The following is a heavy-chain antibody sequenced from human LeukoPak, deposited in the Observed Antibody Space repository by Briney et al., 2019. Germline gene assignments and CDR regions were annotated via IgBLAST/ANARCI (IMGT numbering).Heavy chain of an antibody. CDR2: IYYSGST. V-gene: IGHV4-39*01. J-gene: IGHJ4*02. CDR1: GGSISSSSYY. D-gene: IGHD3-10*01. Sequence: SETLSLTCTVSGGSISSSSYYWGWIRQPPGKGLEWIGSIYYSGSTYYNPSLKSRVTISVDTSKNQFSLKLSSVTAADTAVYYCARGYGSGSYYHYWGQGTLVTVSS. CDR3: ARGYGSGSYYHY.